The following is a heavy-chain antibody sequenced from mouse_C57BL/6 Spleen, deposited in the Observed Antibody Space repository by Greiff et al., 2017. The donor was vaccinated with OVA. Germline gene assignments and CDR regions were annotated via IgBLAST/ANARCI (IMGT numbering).Heavy chain of an antibody. D-gene: IGHD1-1*01. J-gene: IGHJ1*03. Sequence: QVQLKQPGAELVKPGASVKLSCKASGYTFTSYWMHWVKQRPGRGLEWIGRIDPNSGGTKYNEKFKSKATLTVDKPSSTAYMQLSSLTSEDSAVYYCARRIGTTVVADWYFDVWGTGTTVTVSS. CDR2: IDPNSGGT. CDR3: ARRIGTTVVADWYFDV. CDR1: GYTFTSYW. V-gene: IGHV1-72*01.